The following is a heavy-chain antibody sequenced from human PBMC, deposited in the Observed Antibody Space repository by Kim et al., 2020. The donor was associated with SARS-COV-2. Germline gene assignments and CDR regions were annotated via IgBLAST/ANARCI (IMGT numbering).Heavy chain of an antibody. CDR1: GFTFSSYA. V-gene: IGHV3-23*01. J-gene: IGHJ5*02. CDR2: ISGSGGST. CDR3: AKAPLPWSNIVVVVAATFGCWWFDP. D-gene: IGHD2-15*01. Sequence: GGSLRLSCAASGFTFSSYAMSWVRQAPGKGLEWVSAISGSGGSTYYADSVKGRFTISRDNSKNTLYLQMNSLRAEDTAVYYCAKAPLPWSNIVVVVAATFGCWWFDPWGQGTLVTVSS.